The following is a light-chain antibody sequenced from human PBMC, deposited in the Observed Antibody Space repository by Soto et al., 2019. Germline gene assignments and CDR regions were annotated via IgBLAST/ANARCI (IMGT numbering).Light chain of an antibody. CDR1: SSNIGNNA. CDR2: YDD. V-gene: IGLV1-36*01. Sequence: QSVLTQPPSVSEAPRQRVTISCSGSSSNIGNNAVNWYQQLPGKAPKLLIYYDDLLPSGVSDRFSGSKSGTSASLAISGLQSEVEADYYCATWDYSLNVSVFGTGTKVTVL. J-gene: IGLJ1*01. CDR3: ATWDYSLNVSV.